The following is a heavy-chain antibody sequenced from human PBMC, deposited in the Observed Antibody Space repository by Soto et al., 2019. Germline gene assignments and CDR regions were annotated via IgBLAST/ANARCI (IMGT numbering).Heavy chain of an antibody. CDR2: TYYSGST. Sequence: PSETLSLTCTVSGGSISSYYWTWIRQPPGKGLEWIGYTYYSGSTNYNPSLKSGVTISVDTSKNQFSLKLSSVTAADTAVYYCARGLGGIVGGAWFDPWGQGTLVTVSS. J-gene: IGHJ5*02. CDR3: ARGLGGIVGGAWFDP. V-gene: IGHV4-59*01. D-gene: IGHD1-26*01. CDR1: GGSISSYY.